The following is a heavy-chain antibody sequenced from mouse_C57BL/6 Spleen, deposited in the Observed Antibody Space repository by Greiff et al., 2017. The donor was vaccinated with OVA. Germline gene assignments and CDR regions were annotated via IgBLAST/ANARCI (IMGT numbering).Heavy chain of an antibody. CDR3: ARDERAMDY. V-gene: IGHV5-4*01. Sequence: DVMLVESGGGLVKPGGSLKLSCAASEFTFSCYAMSWVRQTPEKRLELVATISDGGSYTYYPDNVKGRFTISRDNAKNNLYLQMSHLKSEDTAMYYCARDERAMDYWGQGTSVTVSA. CDR1: EFTFSCYA. J-gene: IGHJ4*01. CDR2: ISDGGSYT.